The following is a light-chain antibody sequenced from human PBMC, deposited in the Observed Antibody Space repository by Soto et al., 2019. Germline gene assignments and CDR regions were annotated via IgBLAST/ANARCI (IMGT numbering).Light chain of an antibody. CDR2: ATY. Sequence: VLTLSPGTLSLSPGERATLSCRAGQSVGSGYLAWYQQKPGQAPRLLIYATYTRATGIPDRFSGSGSGTDFTLTISRLQPEDFAVYYCQQYGPSPLYTFGQGTKLEIK. V-gene: IGKV3-20*01. J-gene: IGKJ2*01. CDR3: QQYGPSPLYT. CDR1: QSVGSGY.